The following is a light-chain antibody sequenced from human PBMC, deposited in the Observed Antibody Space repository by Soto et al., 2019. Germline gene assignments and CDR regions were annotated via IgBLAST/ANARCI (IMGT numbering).Light chain of an antibody. CDR3: SSYTSSSTYV. CDR1: SSDVGNYDR. V-gene: IGLV2-18*02. CDR2: EVS. Sequence: QSALTQPPSVSGSLGQSVTISCTGTSSDVGNYDRVSWYQQPPGTAPKLMIYEVSNRPSGVPDRFSGSKSGNTASLTISGLQAEDEADYYCSSYTSSSTYVFGTGTKVTVL. J-gene: IGLJ1*01.